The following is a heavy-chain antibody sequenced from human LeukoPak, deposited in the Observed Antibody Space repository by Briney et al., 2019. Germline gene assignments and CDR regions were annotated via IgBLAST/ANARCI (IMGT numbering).Heavy chain of an antibody. CDR2: INHSGST. J-gene: IGHJ4*02. V-gene: IGHV4-34*01. D-gene: IGHD7-27*01. Sequence: GSLRLSCATSGFAFASYAMNWVRQGPGRGLEWIGEINHSGSTNYNPSLKSRVTISVDTSKNQFSLKLSSVTAADTAVYHCARDGVLNGEYWGQGTLVTVSS. CDR3: ARDGVLNGEY. CDR1: GFAFASYA.